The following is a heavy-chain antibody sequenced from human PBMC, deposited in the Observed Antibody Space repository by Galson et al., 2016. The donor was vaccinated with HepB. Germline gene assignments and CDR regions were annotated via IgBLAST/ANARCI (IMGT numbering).Heavy chain of an antibody. CDR3: AYTSARYTTNWYPNWLDP. CDR2: VYWDDDY. Sequence: PALVKPTQTLTLTCTVSGFSLNSYGVGVAWIRQPPGEAPEWLGAVYWDDDYRYSPAPKSRITITRDSSRDQVILTLTNMDPVDSATYYCAYTSARYTTNWYPNWLDPWGQGTLVAASS. J-gene: IGHJ5*02. D-gene: IGHD7-27*01. V-gene: IGHV2-5*02. CDR1: GFSLNSYGVG.